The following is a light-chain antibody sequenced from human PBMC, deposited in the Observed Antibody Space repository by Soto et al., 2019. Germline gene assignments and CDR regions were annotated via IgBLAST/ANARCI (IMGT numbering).Light chain of an antibody. J-gene: IGKJ1*01. Sequence: EIVLTHSPGTLSLSPGERATLSCRASQIFNNNYLAWYQQKPGQAPRLVIYAASSRATGVPDRFSGSGSGTDFTLTISRLEPEDFAVYYCQQYAKAPLTFGQGTKVDIK. CDR1: QIFNNNY. V-gene: IGKV3-20*01. CDR2: AAS. CDR3: QQYAKAPLT.